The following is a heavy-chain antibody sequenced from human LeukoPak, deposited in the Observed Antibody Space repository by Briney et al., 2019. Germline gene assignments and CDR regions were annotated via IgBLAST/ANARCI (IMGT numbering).Heavy chain of an antibody. V-gene: IGHV1-69*04. CDR3: ARDLSGHPADYGDFDPEDY. J-gene: IGHJ4*02. CDR2: IIPILGIA. D-gene: IGHD4-17*01. CDR1: GGTFSSYA. Sequence: GASVKVSCKASGGTFSSYAISWVRQAPGQGLEWMGRIIPILGIANYAQKFQGRVTITADKSTSTAYMELSSLRSEGTAVYYCARDLSGHPADYGDFDPEDYWGQGTLVTVSS.